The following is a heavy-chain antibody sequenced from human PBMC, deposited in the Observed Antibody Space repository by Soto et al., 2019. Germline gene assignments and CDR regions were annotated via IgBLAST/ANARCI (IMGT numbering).Heavy chain of an antibody. Sequence: GGSLRLSCAASGFTFSSYVMHWVRQSPGKGLEWVAVISYDGSNKYYADSVKGRFTISRDNSKNTLYLQMNSLRAEDTAVYYCAKDKGYCSSTSCYLSYYYYGMDVWGQGTTVTVSS. V-gene: IGHV3-30*18. CDR1: GFTFSSYV. J-gene: IGHJ6*02. CDR2: ISYDGSNK. D-gene: IGHD2-2*01. CDR3: AKDKGYCSSTSCYLSYYYYGMDV.